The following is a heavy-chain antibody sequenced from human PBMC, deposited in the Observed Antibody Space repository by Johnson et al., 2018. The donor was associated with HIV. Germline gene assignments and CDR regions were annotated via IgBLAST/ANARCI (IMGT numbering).Heavy chain of an antibody. CDR1: EFTFSTFSRNA. V-gene: IGHV3-30-3*01. CDR3: GRILQSMGATRYAFDM. J-gene: IGHJ3*02. Sequence: QVQLVESGGGVVQPGRSLRLSCAASEFTFSTFSRNAMHWVRQAPGKGLEWVAVISYDGSNKYYADSVKGRFTISRDNSKNTFYLQMNSLRAGDTAVYYCGRILQSMGATRYAFDMWGQGTMVTVSS. D-gene: IGHD1-26*01. CDR2: ISYDGSNK.